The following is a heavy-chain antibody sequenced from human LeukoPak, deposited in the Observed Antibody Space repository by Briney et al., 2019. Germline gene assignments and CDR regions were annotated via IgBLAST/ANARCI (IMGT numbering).Heavy chain of an antibody. D-gene: IGHD3-9*01. J-gene: IGHJ4*02. V-gene: IGHV3-7*01. CDR2: IKKDGSEK. CDR1: GFICSNFW. CDR3: PRHSRAGYGDY. Sequence: GGSLRCSGEASGFICSNFWRSWVRQAPGKGREGGASIKKDGSEKYYVDSLKGRFFMSRDNAKNSVYLQMSSLRVDDTAVYYCPRHSRAGYGDYWGQGLLVTVSS.